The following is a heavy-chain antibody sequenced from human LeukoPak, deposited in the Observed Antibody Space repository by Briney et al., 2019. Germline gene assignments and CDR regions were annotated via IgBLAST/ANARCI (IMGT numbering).Heavy chain of an antibody. CDR2: ISYDGSNK. J-gene: IGHJ4*02. D-gene: IGHD3-10*01. CDR3: ARDPNYYGSGSYSFDY. CDR1: GFTFSSYA. Sequence: GGSLRLSCAASGFTFSSYAMSWVRQAPGKGLEWVAVISYDGSNKYYADSVKGRFTISRDNSKNTLYLQMNSLRAEDTAVYYCARDPNYYGSGSYSFDYWGQGTLVTVSS. V-gene: IGHV3-30*04.